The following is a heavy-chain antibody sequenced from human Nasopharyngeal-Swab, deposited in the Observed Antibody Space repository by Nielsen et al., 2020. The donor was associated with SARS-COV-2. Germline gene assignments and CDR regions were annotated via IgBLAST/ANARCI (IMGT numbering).Heavy chain of an antibody. CDR2: INWNSGRK. Sequence: GGSLRLSCAASGFTFDDYTMHWVRQAPGKGLEWVSGINWNSGRKGYADSVKGRFTISRDNAKNSLYLLVNSLRSEDTALYYCAKARRTDTYGYECFDSWGQGTLVTVSS. V-gene: IGHV3-9*01. J-gene: IGHJ4*02. CDR3: AKARRTDTYGYECFDS. CDR1: GFTFDDYT. D-gene: IGHD5-18*01.